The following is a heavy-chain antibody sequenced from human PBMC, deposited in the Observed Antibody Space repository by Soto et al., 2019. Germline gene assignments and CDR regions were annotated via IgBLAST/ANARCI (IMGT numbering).Heavy chain of an antibody. V-gene: IGHV4-59*01. CDR3: ARDLVPAALLREIYP. D-gene: IGHD2-2*01. Sequence: PSETLSLTCTVSGGSISSYYWSWIRQPPGKGLEWIGYIYYSGSTNYNPSLKSRVTISVDTSKNQFSLKLSSVTAADTAVYYCARDLVPAALLREIYPLCQGNLVTVSA. CDR2: IYYSGST. CDR1: GGSISSYY. J-gene: IGHJ5*02.